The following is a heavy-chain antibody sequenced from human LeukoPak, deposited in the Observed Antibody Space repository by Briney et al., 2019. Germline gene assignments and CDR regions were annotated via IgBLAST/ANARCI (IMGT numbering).Heavy chain of an antibody. J-gene: IGHJ5*02. CDR3: ARDRPNYHESNGHYYERDGDH. CDR2: MCGSAGCT. CDR1: GFTFNIYA. D-gene: IGHD3-22*01. V-gene: IGHV3-23*01. Sequence: PGGSRRLSCAASGFTFNIYAMSWVRLAPGKGLQWVASMCGSAGCTFYTDSVKGRFTISRDNSNNTLYLEMNSLRAEDTAIYYCARDRPNYHESNGHYYERDGDHWGQGTLVTVSS.